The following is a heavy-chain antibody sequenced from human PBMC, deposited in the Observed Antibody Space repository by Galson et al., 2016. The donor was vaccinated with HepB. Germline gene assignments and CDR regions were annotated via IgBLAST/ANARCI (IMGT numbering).Heavy chain of an antibody. J-gene: IGHJ4*02. D-gene: IGHD2/OR15-2a*01. CDR1: GLTLSTNW. Sequence: SLRLSCAASGLTLSTNWMSWVRQAPGKGLEWVAADSMDGRRKFYADSVKGRFTISRDNSNNILFLQMSSLRVDDTAVYFCAKRHEYCPPVGCSVDYWGQGTLVSVSS. CDR2: DSMDGRRK. V-gene: IGHV3-30*18. CDR3: AKRHEYCPPVGCSVDY.